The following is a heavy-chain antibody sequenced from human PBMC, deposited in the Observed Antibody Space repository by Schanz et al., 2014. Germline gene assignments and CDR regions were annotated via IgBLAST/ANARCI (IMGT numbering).Heavy chain of an antibody. Sequence: EVQVVESGGGLVQPGGSLRLSCEASGFTLTSYALTWVRQAPGKGLEWVAGISGSGGSTDYADSVKGRFIIPRDNSKNTLYLQMNSLRAEDTAVYYCAKIRYDSSGYYLPYYGMDVWGQGTTV. D-gene: IGHD3-22*01. CDR3: AKIRYDSSGYYLPYYGMDV. V-gene: IGHV3-23*04. CDR2: ISGSGGST. J-gene: IGHJ6*02. CDR1: GFTLTSYA.